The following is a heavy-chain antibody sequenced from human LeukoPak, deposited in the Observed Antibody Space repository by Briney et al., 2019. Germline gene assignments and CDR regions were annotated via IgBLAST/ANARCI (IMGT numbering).Heavy chain of an antibody. CDR2: ISAYNGNT. Sequence: ASVKVSCKASGYTFTSYGISWVRQAPGQGLEWMGWISAYNGNTNYAQKLQGRVTMTTDTSTSTAYMELRSLRSDDTAVYYCARDYYDSSGYHWGVDAFDIWGQGTMVTVSS. CDR1: GYTFTSYG. CDR3: ARDYYDSSGYHWGVDAFDI. D-gene: IGHD3-22*01. J-gene: IGHJ3*02. V-gene: IGHV1-18*01.